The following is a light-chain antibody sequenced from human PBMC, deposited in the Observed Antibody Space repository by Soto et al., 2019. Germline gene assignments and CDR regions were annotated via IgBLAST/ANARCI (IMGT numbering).Light chain of an antibody. CDR3: AAWDDSLSGGV. J-gene: IGLJ1*01. CDR2: SND. V-gene: IGLV1-47*02. Sequence: QPVLTQPPSASGTPGQTVTISCSGSSFNIGFNYVYWYQQLPGMAPKLLIHSNDERPSGVPDRFSGSKSGTSASLAISGLRSEDEAEYYCAAWDDSLSGGVFGTGIKLTVL. CDR1: SFNIGFNY.